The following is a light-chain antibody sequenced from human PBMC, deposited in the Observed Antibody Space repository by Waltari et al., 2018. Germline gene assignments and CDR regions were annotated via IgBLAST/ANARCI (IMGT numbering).Light chain of an antibody. V-gene: IGKV1-39*01. CDR3: QQSYSHFT. CDR1: QSISSY. J-gene: IGKJ3*01. CDR2: SAS. Sequence: DIQMTQSPSSLSASVGDRVTITCRASQSISSYLNWYQQKPGKAPKLLIYSASSVQSGVPSRFSGSGSGTDFTLTISSLQPEDFATYYCQQSYSHFTFGPGTKVDIK.